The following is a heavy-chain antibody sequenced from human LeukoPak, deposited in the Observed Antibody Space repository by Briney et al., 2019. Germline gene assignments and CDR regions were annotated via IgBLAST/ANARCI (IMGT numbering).Heavy chain of an antibody. V-gene: IGHV6-1*01. D-gene: IGHD1-26*01. CDR2: TYYRSKWYN. Sequence: SQTLSLTCAISGDSVSSYSAVGNWIRQSPSRGLEWLGRTYYRSKWYNDYAVSVKSRITIKPDTSKNQFSLQLNSATPEDTAVYYCARLSLGAAFDIWGQGTMVTVSS. J-gene: IGHJ3*02. CDR3: ARLSLGAAFDI. CDR1: GDSVSSYSAV.